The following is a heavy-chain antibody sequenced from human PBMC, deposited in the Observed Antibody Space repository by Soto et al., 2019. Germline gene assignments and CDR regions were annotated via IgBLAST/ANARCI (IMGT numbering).Heavy chain of an antibody. CDR1: GYPFTTYW. CDR3: SRVHGSQTAFGH. J-gene: IGHJ4*02. CDR2: ICPPDSDT. Sequence: EVQLVQSGAEMKRPGESLKISCQVSGYPFTTYWIGWVRQMPGRGLEWMGKICPPDSDTRYSPSFQGQVTMSVDKSTSTAYLHWSSLKASDTAMYYCSRVHGSQTAFGHWGQGTLVTVSS. D-gene: IGHD3-10*01. V-gene: IGHV5-51*03.